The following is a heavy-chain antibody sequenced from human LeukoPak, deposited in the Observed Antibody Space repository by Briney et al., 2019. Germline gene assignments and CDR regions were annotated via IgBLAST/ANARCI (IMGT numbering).Heavy chain of an antibody. CDR2: ISSSSSYI. J-gene: IGHJ4*02. CDR3: ARVALRAPLDY. D-gene: IGHD5-12*01. Sequence: GGSLRLSCAASGFTFSSYSMNWVRQAPGKGLEWVSSISSSSSYIYYADSVKGRFTISRDNAKNSLYLQMNGLRAEDTAVYYRARVALRAPLDYWGQGTLVTVSS. CDR1: GFTFSSYS. V-gene: IGHV3-21*01.